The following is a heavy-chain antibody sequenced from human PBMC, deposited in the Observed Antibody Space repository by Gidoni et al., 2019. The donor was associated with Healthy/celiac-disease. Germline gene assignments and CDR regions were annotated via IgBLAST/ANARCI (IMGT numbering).Heavy chain of an antibody. CDR1: GFTFSSYS. Sequence: EVQLVESGGGLVKPGGSLRLSCAASGFTFSSYSMNWVRQAPGKGLEWVSSISSSSSYIYYADSVKGRFTISRDNAKNSLYLQMNSLRAEDTAVYYCARELSIAARPRSDDYWGQGTLVTVSS. J-gene: IGHJ4*02. CDR2: ISSSSSYI. V-gene: IGHV3-21*01. CDR3: ARELSIAARPRSDDY. D-gene: IGHD6-6*01.